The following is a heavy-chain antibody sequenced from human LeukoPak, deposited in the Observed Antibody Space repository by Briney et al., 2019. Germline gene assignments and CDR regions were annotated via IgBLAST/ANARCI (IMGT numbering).Heavy chain of an antibody. CDR1: GVSISSADY. V-gene: IGHV4-31*03. D-gene: IGHD2-15*01. CDR2: IHHSGRT. J-gene: IGHJ3*02. Sequence: SQTLPLTCTVSGVSISSADYWSWIRQPPGKGLEWVGYIHHSGRTHYNPSLKSRATLSLDTSKNQFSLKLTSVTAADTAVYYCAREVDVPSTSDGFDIWGQGTVVTVSS. CDR3: AREVDVPSTSDGFDI.